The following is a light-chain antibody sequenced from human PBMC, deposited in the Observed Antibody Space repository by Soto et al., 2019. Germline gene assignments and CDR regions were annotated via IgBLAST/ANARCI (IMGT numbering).Light chain of an antibody. CDR1: SSDVGGYNS. Sequence: QSALTQPASVSGSPGQSIAISCTGTSSDVGGYNSVSWYQQYPGKAPQLMIHDVSNRPSGVSDRFSGSKSGNTASRTISGLQAEDEADYYCSSWTSSSSYVFGSGTTLTVL. CDR3: SSWTSSSSYV. V-gene: IGLV2-14*01. CDR2: DVS. J-gene: IGLJ1*01.